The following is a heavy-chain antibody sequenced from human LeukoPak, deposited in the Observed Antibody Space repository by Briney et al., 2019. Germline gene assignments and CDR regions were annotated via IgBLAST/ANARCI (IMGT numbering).Heavy chain of an antibody. D-gene: IGHD3-10*01. CDR1: GASISSGSYY. V-gene: IGHV4-61*02. Sequence: SETLSLTCPVSGASISSGSYYWSWLRQPAGKGLDWIGRIYTSGSTNYNPSLKSRVTISVDTSKNQFSLKLRSVTAADTAVYYCAREIIILWFGELLSSQGFDPWGQGTLVTVSS. CDR2: IYTSGST. J-gene: IGHJ5*02. CDR3: AREIIILWFGELLSSQGFDP.